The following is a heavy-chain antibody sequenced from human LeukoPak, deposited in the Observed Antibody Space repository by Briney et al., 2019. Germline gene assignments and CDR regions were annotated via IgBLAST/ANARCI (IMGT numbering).Heavy chain of an antibody. J-gene: IGHJ4*02. Sequence: ASVKVSCKASGGTFSSYAISWVRQAPGQGLEWMGGIIPIFGTANYAQKFRGRVTITADESTSTAYMELSSLRSEDTAVYYCAREGPETRRGPNYDFWSGYSQPFDYWGQGTLVPVSS. CDR1: GGTFSSYA. D-gene: IGHD3-3*01. CDR3: AREGPETRRGPNYDFWSGYSQPFDY. V-gene: IGHV1-69*13. CDR2: IIPIFGTA.